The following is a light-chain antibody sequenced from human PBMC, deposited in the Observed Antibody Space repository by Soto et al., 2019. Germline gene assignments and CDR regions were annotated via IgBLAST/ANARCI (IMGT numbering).Light chain of an antibody. V-gene: IGLV2-14*01. CDR2: EVT. CDR1: SSDIGGYNS. CDR3: TSYTPIVTLGSV. Sequence: QSVLTQPASVSGSPGQSIPISCTGTSSDIGGYNSVSWYQQHPGRAPRLIIYEVTNRPSGVSNRFSASKSGNTASLTISGLQAEDEADYYCTSYTPIVTLGSVFGTG. J-gene: IGLJ1*01.